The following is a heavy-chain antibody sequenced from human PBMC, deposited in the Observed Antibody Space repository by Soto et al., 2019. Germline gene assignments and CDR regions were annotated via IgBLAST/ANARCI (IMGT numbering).Heavy chain of an antibody. CDR2: RYYSEST. D-gene: IGHD2-15*01. CDR3: ARTKCSGGSCYSWSLDY. Sequence: PSETLSLTCTVSGGSITTGVYYWSWIRHLPGKGLEWIGHRYYSESTYYNPSLKSRVSISLDTSKNQFSLKLSFVTAADTAMYYCARTKCSGGSCYSWSLDYWGQGTPVTVS. CDR1: GGSITTGVYY. V-gene: IGHV4-31*03. J-gene: IGHJ4*02.